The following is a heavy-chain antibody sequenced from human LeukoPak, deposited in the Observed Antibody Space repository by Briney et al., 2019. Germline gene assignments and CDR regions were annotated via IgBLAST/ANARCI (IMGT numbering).Heavy chain of an antibody. V-gene: IGHV3-21*01. J-gene: IGHJ4*02. Sequence: PGGSLRLSCAASGFTFSSYSMNWVRQAPGKGLEWVSSISSSSSYICYADSVKGRFTISRDNAKNSLYLQMNSLRAEDTAVYYCAKRSYSDYWGQGTLVTVSS. CDR1: GFTFSSYS. CDR3: AKRSYSDY. CDR2: ISSSSSYI.